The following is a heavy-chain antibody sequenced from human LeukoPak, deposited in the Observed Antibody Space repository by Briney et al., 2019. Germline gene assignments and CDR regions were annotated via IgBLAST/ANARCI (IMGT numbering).Heavy chain of an antibody. D-gene: IGHD3-22*01. CDR1: GGSFSGYY. CDR2: IYYSGST. CDR3: ARVPYYYDSSGYYLGSGYYYYGMDV. J-gene: IGHJ6*02. V-gene: IGHV4-59*01. Sequence: PSETLSLTCAVYGGSFSGYYWSWIRQPPGKGLEWIGYIYYSGSTNYNPSLKSRVTISVDTSKNQFSLKLSSVTAADTAVYYCARVPYYYDSSGYYLGSGYYYYGMDVWGQGTTVTVSS.